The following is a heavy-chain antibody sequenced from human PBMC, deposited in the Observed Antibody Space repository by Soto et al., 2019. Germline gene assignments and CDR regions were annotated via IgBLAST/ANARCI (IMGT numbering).Heavy chain of an antibody. V-gene: IGHV1-8*01. Sequence: ASVKVSCKASGYTFTSYDINWVRQATGQGFEWMGWMNPNSGNTGYAQKFQGRVTMTRDTSITTAYMELSSLRSEDTAVYYCARVDVREWELRHSPPEYFQHWGQGTLVTVSS. J-gene: IGHJ1*01. CDR3: ARVDVREWELRHSPPEYFQH. CDR2: MNPNSGNT. CDR1: GYTFTSYD. D-gene: IGHD1-26*01.